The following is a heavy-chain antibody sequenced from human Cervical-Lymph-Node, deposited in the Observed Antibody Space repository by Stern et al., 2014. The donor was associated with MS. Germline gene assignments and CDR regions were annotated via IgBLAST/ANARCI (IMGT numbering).Heavy chain of an antibody. CDR3: AKHACTGAACPFDL. D-gene: IGHD2-8*02. CDR1: GDSISSYTHY. V-gene: IGHV4-39*01. CDR2: VFSSGAP. Sequence: QVQLQESGPGLVKPSETLSLTCAVSGDSISSYTHYWAWIRQPPGKGLEWIGVVFSSGAPYYNPSHKRPVTISVDTPKNHFPLGLNFRTAADTAVYYCAKHACTGAACPFDLWGQGTLVTVSS. J-gene: IGHJ4*02.